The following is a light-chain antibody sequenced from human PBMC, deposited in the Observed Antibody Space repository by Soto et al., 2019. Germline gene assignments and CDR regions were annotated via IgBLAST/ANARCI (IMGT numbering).Light chain of an antibody. CDR3: SSYTSSRTIL. J-gene: IGLJ1*01. CDR2: DVS. Sequence: ALTQPASVSGSPGQSITISCIGTSSDVGGYNYVSWYQQYQGKAPKLMIYDVSNRPSGVSNRFSGSKSGNTASLTISGLQAEDEADYYCSSYTSSRTILFGTGTKVTVL. V-gene: IGLV2-14*01. CDR1: SSDVGGYNY.